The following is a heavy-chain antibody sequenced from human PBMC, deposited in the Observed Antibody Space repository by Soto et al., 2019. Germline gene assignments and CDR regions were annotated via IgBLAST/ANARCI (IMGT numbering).Heavy chain of an antibody. V-gene: IGHV4-59*01. CDR2: IYYSGST. J-gene: IGHJ6*02. CDR1: GGSISSYY. CDR3: AQGTIARNYYYYGMDV. Sequence: LSLTCTVSGGSISSYYWSWIRQPPGKGLEWIGYIYYSGSTNYNPSLKSRVTISVDTSKNQFSLKLSSVTAADTAVYYCAQGTIARNYYYYGMDVWGQGTTVTVSS. D-gene: IGHD1-7*01.